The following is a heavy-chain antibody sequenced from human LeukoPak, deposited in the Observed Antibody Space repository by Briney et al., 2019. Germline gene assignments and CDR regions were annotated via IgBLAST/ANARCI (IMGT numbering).Heavy chain of an antibody. D-gene: IGHD3-22*01. J-gene: IGHJ4*02. Sequence: SVKVSCKASAVTFSTYAITWVRQAPGQGLEWMGGIIPSFGTVYYAQKFQGRVTITADESTSTDYMELSSLRSEDTAVYYCARDRLGDYDHSGYYDKWGQGTLVTVSS. CDR1: AVTFSTYA. CDR2: IIPSFGTV. CDR3: ARDRLGDYDHSGYYDK. V-gene: IGHV1-69*01.